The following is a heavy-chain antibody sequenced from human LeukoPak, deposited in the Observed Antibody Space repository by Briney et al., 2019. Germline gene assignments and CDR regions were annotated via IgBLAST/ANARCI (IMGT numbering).Heavy chain of an antibody. J-gene: IGHJ5*02. V-gene: IGHV4-30-2*01. Sequence: SQTLSLTCTVSRDSLNSGIYYWRWVRQPPGKGLEWIGCIYHSGSTYRNPSLKSRVTMSVDRSKNQFSLKLDSVTAADTAVYYCASLDYYGSGSYHWGQGTLVTVSS. D-gene: IGHD3-10*01. CDR1: RDSLNSGIYY. CDR3: ASLDYYGSGSYH. CDR2: IYHSGST.